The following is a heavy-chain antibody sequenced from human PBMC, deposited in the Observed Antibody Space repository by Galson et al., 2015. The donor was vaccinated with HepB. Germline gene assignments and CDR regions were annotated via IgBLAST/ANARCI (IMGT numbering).Heavy chain of an antibody. D-gene: IGHD2-2*01. J-gene: IGHJ4*02. CDR2: IYYSGST. V-gene: IGHV4-59*08. Sequence: LSLTCTVSGGSISSYYWSWIRQPPGKGLEWIGYIYYSGSTNYNPSLKSRVTISVDTSKNQFSLKLSSVTAADTAVYYCARSSARYYFDYWGQGTLVTVSS. CDR3: ARSSARYYFDY. CDR1: GGSISSYY.